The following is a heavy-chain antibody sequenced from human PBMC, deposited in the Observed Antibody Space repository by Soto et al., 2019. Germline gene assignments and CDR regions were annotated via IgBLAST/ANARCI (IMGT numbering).Heavy chain of an antibody. V-gene: IGHV3-15*01. CDR3: TTDSTQTFCDGGPCYSLQTKIHDS. Sequence: EVQLVESGGGLVKPGGSIRLSCAASGFTFNNGWMSWVRQAPGKGLEWIGRIKSRIAGGTTDYSAPVQGRFTISRDDSKDTLYLQMNSLKTEDTAVYYCTTDSTQTFCDGGPCYSLQTKIHDSWGQGTLVTVSS. J-gene: IGHJ4*02. CDR1: GFTFNNGW. CDR2: IKSRIAGGTT. D-gene: IGHD2-15*01.